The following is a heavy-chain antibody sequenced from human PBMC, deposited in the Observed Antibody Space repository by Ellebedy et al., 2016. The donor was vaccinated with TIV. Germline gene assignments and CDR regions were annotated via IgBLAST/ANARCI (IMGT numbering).Heavy chain of an antibody. CDR1: GYTFMGYY. V-gene: IGHV1-2*02. D-gene: IGHD1-26*01. J-gene: IGHJ4*02. CDR2: INPNSGGT. CDR3: ARDRPVGATTTDFDY. Sequence: AALVKVSCKASGYTFMGYYLHWVRQAPGQGLEWMGWINPNSGGTNSAQKFQGRVTMTRVTSISTAYMELTRLRSDDTAVYYCARDRPVGATTTDFDYWGQGTLVTVSS.